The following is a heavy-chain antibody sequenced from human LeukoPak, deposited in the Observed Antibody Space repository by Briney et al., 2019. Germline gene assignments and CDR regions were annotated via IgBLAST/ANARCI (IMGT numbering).Heavy chain of an antibody. CDR3: ARTWHYDSSDYFPFDN. Sequence: SQTLSLTCTVSGGSISSGGYYWSWIRQHPGKGLEWIGYIYYSGSTNYNPSLKSRVTISVDTSKNQFSLKLSSVTAADTAVYYCARTWHYDSSDYFPFDNWGQGTLVTVSS. CDR1: GGSISSGGYY. D-gene: IGHD3-22*01. J-gene: IGHJ4*02. V-gene: IGHV4-31*03. CDR2: IYYSGST.